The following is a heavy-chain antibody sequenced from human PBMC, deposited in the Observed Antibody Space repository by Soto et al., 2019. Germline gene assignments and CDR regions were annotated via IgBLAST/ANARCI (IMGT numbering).Heavy chain of an antibody. CDR2: IWYDGSNK. V-gene: IGHV3-33*01. Sequence: PVGSLRLSCAASGFTFSSYGMHWVRQAPGKGLEWVAVIWYDGSNKYYADSVKGRFTISRDNSKNTLYLQMNSLRAEDTAVYYCAREKGAARQKYYYYYGMDVWGQGTTVTVSS. CDR3: AREKGAARQKYYYYYGMDV. CDR1: GFTFSSYG. D-gene: IGHD6-25*01. J-gene: IGHJ6*02.